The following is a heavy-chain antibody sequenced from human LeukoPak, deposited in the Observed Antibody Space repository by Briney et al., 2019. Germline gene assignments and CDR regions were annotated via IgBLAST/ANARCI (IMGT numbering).Heavy chain of an antibody. D-gene: IGHD3-10*01. CDR2: TSGSGGTI. CDR1: GFIFSSYE. V-gene: IGHV3-48*03. CDR3: ARGLFRAVSDY. J-gene: IGHJ4*02. Sequence: GSLRLSCAASGFIFSSYEMNWFRQAPGKGLEWVSHTSGSGGTIYYAESLKGRFTISRDNAKNSLFPQMNSLRAEDTAVYYCARGLFRAVSDYWGQGTLVTVSS.